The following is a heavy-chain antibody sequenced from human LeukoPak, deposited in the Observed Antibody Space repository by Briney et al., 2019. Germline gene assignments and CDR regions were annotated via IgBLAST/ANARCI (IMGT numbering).Heavy chain of an antibody. CDR1: GFTFSNAW. J-gene: IGHJ4*02. Sequence: PGGSVRLSCGASGFTFSNAWMSWVPQAPGKGLEWVGRIKSKTDGGTTDYAAPVKGRFTISRDDSKNTLYLQMNSLKTEDTAVYYCTTLPRNLRFLEWLYPDYWGQGTLVTVSS. CDR2: IKSKTDGGTT. D-gene: IGHD3-3*01. V-gene: IGHV3-15*01. CDR3: TTLPRNLRFLEWLYPDY.